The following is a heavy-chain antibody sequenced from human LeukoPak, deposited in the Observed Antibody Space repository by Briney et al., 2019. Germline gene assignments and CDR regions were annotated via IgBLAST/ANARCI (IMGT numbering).Heavy chain of an antibody. CDR1: GFTFSSYA. CDR2: ISGSGGST. J-gene: IGHJ4*02. CDR3: AKDLGQDQAYYDFGSGTPFDY. V-gene: IGHV3-23*01. Sequence: GGSLRLSCAASGFTFSSYAMSWVRQAPGKGLEWVSAISGSGGSTYYADSVKGRFTISRDNSKNTLYLQMNSLRAEDTAVYYCAKDLGQDQAYYDFGSGTPFDYWAREPWSPSPQ. D-gene: IGHD3-3*01.